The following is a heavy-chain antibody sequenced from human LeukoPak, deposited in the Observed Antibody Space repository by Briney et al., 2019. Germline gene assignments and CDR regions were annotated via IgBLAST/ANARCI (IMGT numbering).Heavy chain of an antibody. CDR2: ISSSGNTI. D-gene: IGHD4-17*01. CDR1: GFSFSSHS. CDR3: ARLTTVTTTGGPFDY. V-gene: IGHV3-48*04. Sequence: GGSLRLSCTASGFSFSSHSMNWVRQAPGKGLEWVSYISSSGNTIYYADSVKGRFTISRDNAKNSLYLQINSLRAEDTAFYYCARLTTVTTTGGPFDYWGQGTLVTVSS. J-gene: IGHJ4*02.